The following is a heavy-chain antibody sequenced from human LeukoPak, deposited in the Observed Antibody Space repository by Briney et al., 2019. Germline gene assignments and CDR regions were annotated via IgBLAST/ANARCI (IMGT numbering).Heavy chain of an antibody. V-gene: IGHV3-30*01. CDR3: ARGLGIVVVPAGDYFDY. D-gene: IGHD2-2*03. CDR1: GFTFSNYA. CDR2: ISSDGSVI. Sequence: GGSLRLSCAASGFTFSNYAIHWVRQVPGRGLEWVSLISSDGSVIYDADSVKGRFAISRDNSKNTLYLQMNSLRAEDTAVYYCARGLGIVVVPAGDYFDYWGQGTLVTVSS. J-gene: IGHJ4*02.